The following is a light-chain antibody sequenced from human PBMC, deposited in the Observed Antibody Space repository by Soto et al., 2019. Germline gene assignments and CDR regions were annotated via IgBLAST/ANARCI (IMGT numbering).Light chain of an antibody. V-gene: IGLV4-69*01. CDR3: ETWGTGAWV. Sequence: QPVLTQSPSASASLGASVKLTCTLSSGHSSYAIAWYQQQPEKGPRYLMNLNSDGSHSKGDGIPDRFSGSSSGAEHYLTISSLQSEDEDDYYCETWGTGAWVFGGGTQLTVL. J-gene: IGLJ3*02. CDR1: SGHSSYA. CDR2: LNSDGSH.